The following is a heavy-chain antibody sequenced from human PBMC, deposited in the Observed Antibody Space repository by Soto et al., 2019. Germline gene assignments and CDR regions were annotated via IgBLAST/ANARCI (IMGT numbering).Heavy chain of an antibody. V-gene: IGHV1-46*03. D-gene: IGHD4-4*01. J-gene: IGHJ3*01. CDR1: GYTFTNYD. Sequence: QVQLVQSGAEVKKPGASVRVSCKASGYTFTNYDIDWVRQAPGQGLEWMGIINPNGGSTTYVQKFRGRVTMNRDTATSTVSMELSSMRSEDTAVYYCASAAWTTVTNSLNDGFDVWGQGTMVTVSS. CDR3: ASAAWTTVTNSLNDGFDV. CDR2: INPNGGST.